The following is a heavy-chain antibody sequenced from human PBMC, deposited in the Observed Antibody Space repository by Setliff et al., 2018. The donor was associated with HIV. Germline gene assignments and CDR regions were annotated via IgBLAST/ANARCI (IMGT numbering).Heavy chain of an antibody. CDR2: ITGSGDAI. CDR1: GFTFSNYE. V-gene: IGHV3-48*03. D-gene: IGHD5-18*01. Sequence: PGGSLRLSCAASGFTFSNYEMSWVRQAPGKGPEWVSYITGSGDAIYYADSVKGRFTISRDNAKNSLFLQMNSLRAEDTAVYYCASIELAAMVPVDYWGQGTLVTVSS. J-gene: IGHJ4*02. CDR3: ASIELAAMVPVDY.